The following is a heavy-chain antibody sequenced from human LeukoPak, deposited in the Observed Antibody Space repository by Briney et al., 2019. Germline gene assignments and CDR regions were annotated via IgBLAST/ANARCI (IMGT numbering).Heavy chain of an antibody. CDR2: IYYSGST. CDR3: ASFRYGYYSYFDY. CDR1: GGSISSYY. V-gene: IGHV4-59*01. J-gene: IGHJ4*02. Sequence: SETLSLTCTVSGGSISSYYWSWIRQPPGKGLEWIGYIYYSGSTNYNPSLKSRVTISVDTSKNQFSLKLSSVTAADAAVYYCASFRYGYYSYFDYWGQGTLVTVSS. D-gene: IGHD3-3*01.